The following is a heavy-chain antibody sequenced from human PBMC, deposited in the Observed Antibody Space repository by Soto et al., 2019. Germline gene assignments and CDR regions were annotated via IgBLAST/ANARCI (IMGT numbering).Heavy chain of an antibody. CDR1: GGSISSSNW. J-gene: IGHJ6*02. CDR2: IYHSGST. CDR3: ARLGPWYYDFWSGSPIPYCGMDV. V-gene: IGHV4-4*02. Sequence: SETLSLTGAVSGGSISSSNWWSWVRQPPGKGLEWIGEIYHSGSTNYNPSLKSRVTISVDKSKNQFSLKLSSVTAADTAVYYCARLGPWYYDFWSGSPIPYCGMDVWGQGTTVTVSS. D-gene: IGHD3-3*01.